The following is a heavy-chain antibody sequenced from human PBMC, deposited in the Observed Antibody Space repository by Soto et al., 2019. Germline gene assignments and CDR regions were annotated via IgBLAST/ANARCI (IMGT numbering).Heavy chain of an antibody. V-gene: IGHV3-7*01. D-gene: IGHD2-8*01. CDR1: GFTFSSYW. CDR3: ARNGPSRPKEGNWYFDL. J-gene: IGHJ2*01. Sequence: GGSLRLSCAASGFTFSSYWMSWVRQAPGKGLEWVANIKQDGSEKYYVDSVKGRFTISRDNAKNSLYLQMNSLRAEDTAVYYCARNGPSRPKEGNWYFDLWGRGTLVTVSS. CDR2: IKQDGSEK.